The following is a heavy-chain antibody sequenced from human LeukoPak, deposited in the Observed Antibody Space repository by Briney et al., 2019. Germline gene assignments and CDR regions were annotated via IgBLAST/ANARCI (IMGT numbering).Heavy chain of an antibody. CDR1: GFIFSDYY. V-gene: IGHV3-11*01. D-gene: IGHD2-8*01. Sequence: GGSLRLSCAASGFIFSDYYMSWIRQAPGKGLEWVSFISDGGRPLHYADSVKGRFTISRDNAKNSLYLQMNSLRDEDTAVYFCARRYCTPSSCYSDYWGQGTLVTVSS. CDR3: ARRYCTPSSCYSDY. CDR2: ISDGGRPL. J-gene: IGHJ4*02.